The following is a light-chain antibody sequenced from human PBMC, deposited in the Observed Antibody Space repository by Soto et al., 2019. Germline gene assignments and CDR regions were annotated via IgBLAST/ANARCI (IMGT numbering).Light chain of an antibody. CDR2: KAS. V-gene: IGKV1-5*03. J-gene: IGKJ1*01. CDR3: QQYNSYCT. Sequence: DIQMTQSPSTLSASVGDRVTITCRASQSISSWLAWYQQKPGKAPKLLIYKASSLESGVPSRFSGSGYGTEFTLTLSSLQTDDFATYYCQQYNSYCTVGQGTKV. CDR1: QSISSW.